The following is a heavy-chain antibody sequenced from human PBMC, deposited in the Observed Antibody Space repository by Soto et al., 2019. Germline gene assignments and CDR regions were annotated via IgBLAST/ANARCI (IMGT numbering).Heavy chain of an antibody. CDR1: VFSISIGEYD. J-gene: IGHJ5*02. D-gene: IGHD3-22*01. CDR2: IYYSGST. V-gene: IGHV4-30-4*01. Sequence: TXSLTGTFSVFSISIGEYDGSWIRQPPGKGLEWIGYIYYSGSTYYNPSLKSRVTISVDTSRNQFSLKLSSVTAADTAVHFCAREGGESYDSSGYWQHWLDTWGQGTLVTVSS. CDR3: AREGGESYDSSGYWQHWLDT.